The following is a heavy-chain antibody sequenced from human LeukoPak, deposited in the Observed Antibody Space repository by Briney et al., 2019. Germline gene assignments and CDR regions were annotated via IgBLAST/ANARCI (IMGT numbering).Heavy chain of an antibody. J-gene: IGHJ4*02. V-gene: IGHV4-39*01. D-gene: IGHD6-25*01. CDR3: ARQLPTAAADTRGYFDY. CDR2: LFYGEST. Sequence: SETLSLTCTVSGGSIIPISSSTYYWGWIRQAPGKGLEWIGSLFYGESTHYNPFLKSRATLSVDASNNQFSLKLTSVTAADAAVYFCARQLPTAAADTRGYFDYWGQGTVVTVSS. CDR1: GGSIIPISSSTYY.